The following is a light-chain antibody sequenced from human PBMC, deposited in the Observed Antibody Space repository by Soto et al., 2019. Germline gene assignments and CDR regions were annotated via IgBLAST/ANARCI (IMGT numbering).Light chain of an antibody. Sequence: VLAQSPGTLSLSPGYKAPLSXRASHTISTRYLTLSQQTPXKAPXLXXYGASTRDTGIQARFSGSGSWPEFTLTISSLQSEDLAVYYCQQYNNWPRTFGQGTKGDI. V-gene: IGKV3D-7*01. CDR1: HTISTRY. CDR3: QQYNNWPRT. J-gene: IGKJ1*01. CDR2: GAS.